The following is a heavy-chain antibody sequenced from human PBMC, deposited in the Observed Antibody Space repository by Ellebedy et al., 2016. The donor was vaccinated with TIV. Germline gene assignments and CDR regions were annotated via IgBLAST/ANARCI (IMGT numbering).Heavy chain of an antibody. CDR3: AKGPPFF. Sequence: SLKISXAASGFTFDDYAMHWVRQAPGKGLEWVSGISWNSGSIGYADSVKGRFTISRDNAKNSLYLQMNSLRAEDTALYYCAKGPPFFWGQGTLVTVSS. V-gene: IGHV3-9*01. CDR1: GFTFDDYA. CDR2: ISWNSGSI. J-gene: IGHJ4*02.